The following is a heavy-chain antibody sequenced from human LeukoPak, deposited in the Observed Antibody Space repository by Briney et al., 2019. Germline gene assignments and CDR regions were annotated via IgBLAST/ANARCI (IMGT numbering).Heavy chain of an antibody. CDR3: ARDASRGWSPIRRGPFYYFDY. CDR1: GGSISSSNW. D-gene: IGHD3-10*01. V-gene: IGHV4-4*02. Sequence: PSGTLSLTCATSGGSISSSNWWSWVRQPPGKGLEWIGEIYHSGSTNYNPSLKSRVTISVDKSKNQFSLKLSSVTAADTAVYYCARDASRGWSPIRRGPFYYFDYWGQGTLVTVSS. CDR2: IYHSGST. J-gene: IGHJ4*02.